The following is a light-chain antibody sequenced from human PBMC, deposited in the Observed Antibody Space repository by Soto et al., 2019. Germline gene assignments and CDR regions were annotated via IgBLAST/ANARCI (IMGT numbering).Light chain of an antibody. CDR3: QQYVTSSPRT. J-gene: IGKJ1*01. CDR2: KAS. V-gene: IGKV1-5*03. Sequence: IQMTQSPSTLSGSVGDRVTITCRASQTISSWLAWYQQKPGKAPKLLIYKASTLKSGVPSRFSGSGSGTDFTLTITRLEPEDFAVYYCQQYVTSSPRTFGQGTKVDIK. CDR1: QTISSW.